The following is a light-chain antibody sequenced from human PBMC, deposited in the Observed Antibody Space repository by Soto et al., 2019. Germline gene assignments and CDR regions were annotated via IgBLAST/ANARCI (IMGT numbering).Light chain of an antibody. J-gene: IGLJ2*01. CDR1: SSDVGGYNY. V-gene: IGLV2-8*01. CDR3: SSYAGINTHVV. CDR2: EVS. Sequence: QSALTQPPSASGSPGQSVTISCTGTSSDVGGYNYLSWYQQYPGKAPKLIIYEVSERPSGVPDRFSGSKSGNTASLTVSGLQAEDEADYYCSSYAGINTHVVFGGGTKLTVL.